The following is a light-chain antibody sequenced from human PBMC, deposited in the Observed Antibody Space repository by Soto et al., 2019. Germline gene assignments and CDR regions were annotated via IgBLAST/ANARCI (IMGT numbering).Light chain of an antibody. CDR3: QKYERAPSLT. CDR2: AAS. J-gene: IGKJ4*01. Sequence: DIQMTQSPSSLSASVGDRVTVTCRASQGISSFLAWYQQKPGKVPKLLIYAASTLQPGVPSRFSGSGYGTDFTLTISSLQPEDVATYYCQKYERAPSLTFGGGTKVEIK. CDR1: QGISSF. V-gene: IGKV1-27*01.